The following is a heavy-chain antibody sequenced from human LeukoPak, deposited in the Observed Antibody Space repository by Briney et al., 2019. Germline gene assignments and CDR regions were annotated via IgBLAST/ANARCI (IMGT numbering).Heavy chain of an antibody. V-gene: IGHV3-21*01. D-gene: IGHD3-9*01. CDR1: GFTFNTFN. CDR2: ITSGGDYI. J-gene: IGHJ4*02. Sequence: GGSLRLSCAASGFTFNTFNMNWVRQAPGKGLEWVSSITSGGDYIYYADSVKGRFTTSRDNAKNSLSLQLNSLRVEDTAVYYCARGHYDVLAASYKWTPDYWVQGTLVNVSS. CDR3: ARGHYDVLAASYKWTPDY.